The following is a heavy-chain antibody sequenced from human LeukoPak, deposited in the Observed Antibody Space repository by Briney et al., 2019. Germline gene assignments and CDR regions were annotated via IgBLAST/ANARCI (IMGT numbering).Heavy chain of an antibody. CDR3: ARDMVAADGYFDY. V-gene: IGHV3-11*06. D-gene: IGHD6-13*01. J-gene: IGHJ4*02. CDR2: ISRSSNYI. CDR1: GFTFSDLY. Sequence: GGSLRLSCAASGFTFSDLYMSWIRQAPGKGLERVSYISRSSNYINYADSVKGRFTISRDNAKNSLYLQMNSLRAEDTAVYYCARDMVAADGYFDYWGQGTLVTVSS.